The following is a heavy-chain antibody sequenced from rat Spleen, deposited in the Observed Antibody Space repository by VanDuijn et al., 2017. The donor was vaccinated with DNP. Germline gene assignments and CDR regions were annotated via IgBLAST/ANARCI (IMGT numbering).Heavy chain of an antibody. CDR1: RFTFSDYN. CDR2: ISYDGSSA. J-gene: IGHJ2*01. V-gene: IGHV5-7*01. Sequence: EVQLVESGGGLVQPGGSLQLSCAASRFTFSDYNMAWVRQAPKKGLEWVATISYDGSSADYRDSVKDRFTVSRDNAKSTLYLQMDSLRSEDTATYYCERPDCWGQGVKVIGSS. CDR3: ERPDC.